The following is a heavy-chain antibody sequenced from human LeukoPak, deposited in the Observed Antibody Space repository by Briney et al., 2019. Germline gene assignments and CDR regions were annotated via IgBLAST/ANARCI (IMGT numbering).Heavy chain of an antibody. D-gene: IGHD1-26*01. CDR3: ASLYSGSYYLFDY. V-gene: IGHV3-48*04. J-gene: IGHJ4*02. CDR1: GFTFSSYG. Sequence: LTGGSLRLSCAASGFTFSSYGMSWVRQAPGKGLEWVSYISSSGSTIYYADSVKGRFTISRDNAKNSLYLQMNSLRAEDTAVYYCASLYSGSYYLFDYWGQGTLVTVSS. CDR2: ISSSGSTI.